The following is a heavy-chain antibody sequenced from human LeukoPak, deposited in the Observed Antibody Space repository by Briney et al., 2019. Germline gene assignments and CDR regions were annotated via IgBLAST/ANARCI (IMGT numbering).Heavy chain of an antibody. D-gene: IGHD3-22*01. CDR2: INHSGDT. V-gene: IGHV4-34*01. CDR1: GTSFTHYY. Sequence: SETLSLTCNVSGTSFTHYYWSWIRQTPEKGLEWIGQINHSGDTSYNPSLRSRITLSVDRSKNQFSLKVTSVTAADTAVYYCARGGKGVITLYYYYYMDVWGKGTTVTVSS. J-gene: IGHJ6*03. CDR3: ARGGKGVITLYYYYYMDV.